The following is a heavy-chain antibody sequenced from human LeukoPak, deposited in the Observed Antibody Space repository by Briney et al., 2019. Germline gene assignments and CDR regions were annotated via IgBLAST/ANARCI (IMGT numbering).Heavy chain of an antibody. CDR3: ARDDYGGNGDLGFDY. CDR2: ISYDGSNK. V-gene: IGHV3-30*04. D-gene: IGHD4-23*01. Sequence: GGSLRLSCAASGFTCSSYAMHWVRQAPGKGLEWVAVISYDGSNKYYADSVKGRFTISRDNSKNTLYLQMNSLRAEDTAVYYCARDDYGGNGDLGFDYWGQGTLVTVYS. J-gene: IGHJ4*02. CDR1: GFTCSSYA.